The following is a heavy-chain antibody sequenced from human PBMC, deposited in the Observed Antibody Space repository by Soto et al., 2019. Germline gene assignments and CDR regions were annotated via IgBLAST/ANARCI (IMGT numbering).Heavy chain of an antibody. D-gene: IGHD2-15*01. CDR2: IYFTGYT. Sequence: QVQLQESGPGLVKPSETLSLTCTVSGGSLRSHYWSWIRRSPGKGLEWIGYIYFTGYTNYNPSLKNRVTISIDTSKSQFSLSLNSVTAADADVYYCETVAITSPKVFDYWGQGTLVSVSS. CDR1: GGSLRSHY. V-gene: IGHV4-59*11. CDR3: ETVAITSPKVFDY. J-gene: IGHJ4*02.